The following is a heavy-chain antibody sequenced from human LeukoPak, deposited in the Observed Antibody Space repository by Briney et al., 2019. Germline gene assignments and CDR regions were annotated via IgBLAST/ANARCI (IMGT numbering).Heavy chain of an antibody. CDR2: ISGSSSYI. CDR3: AREGITMVRNYYYGMGV. Sequence: GGSLRLSCAASGFNFNTYSMNWVRQAPGKGLEWVSSISGSSSYIYYADSVKGRFTISRDNAKNSVYLQMSSLRAEDTAVYYCAREGITMVRNYYYGMGVWGQGTTVTVSS. J-gene: IGHJ6*02. V-gene: IGHV3-21*01. CDR1: GFNFNTYS. D-gene: IGHD3-10*01.